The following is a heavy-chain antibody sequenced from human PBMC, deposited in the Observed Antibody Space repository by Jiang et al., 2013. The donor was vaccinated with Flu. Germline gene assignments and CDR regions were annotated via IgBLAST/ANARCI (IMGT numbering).Heavy chain of an antibody. Sequence: EWVSGISGSGASTHYADSVKGRFTVSRDNSKNTVSLQMNSLRAEDTAVYYCAKDSGSSTSWSDDYYYYGMDVWGQGNTVTVSS. CDR2: ISGSGAST. J-gene: IGHJ6*02. D-gene: IGHD2-2*01. CDR3: AKDSGSSTSWSDDYYYYGMDV. V-gene: IGHV3-23*01.